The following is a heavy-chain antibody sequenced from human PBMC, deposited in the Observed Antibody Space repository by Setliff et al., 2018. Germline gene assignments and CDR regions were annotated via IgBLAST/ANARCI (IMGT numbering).Heavy chain of an antibody. CDR1: GYTFTSYD. V-gene: IGHV7-4-1*02. CDR2: INTNTGNP. Sequence: ASVKVSCKASGYTFTSYDINWVRQATGQGLEWMGWINTNTGNPTYAQGFTGRFVFSLDTSVSTAYLQISSLKAEDTAVYYCARGSVTIFGVVLSNWFDPWGQGTLVTVSS. J-gene: IGHJ5*02. CDR3: ARGSVTIFGVVLSNWFDP. D-gene: IGHD3-3*01.